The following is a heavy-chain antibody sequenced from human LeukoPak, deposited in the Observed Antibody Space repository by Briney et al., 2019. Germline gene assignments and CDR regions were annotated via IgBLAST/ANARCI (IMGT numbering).Heavy chain of an antibody. Sequence: ASVKVSCKASGYTFTSNYMHWVRQAPGQGLEWMGIINPSGGSASYAQKFQGRVTMTRDMSTSTVYMELSSLRSEDTAVYYCARDGRGFDYWGQGTLATVSS. CDR3: ARDGRGFDY. D-gene: IGHD3-10*01. V-gene: IGHV1-46*01. J-gene: IGHJ4*02. CDR1: GYTFTSNY. CDR2: INPSGGSA.